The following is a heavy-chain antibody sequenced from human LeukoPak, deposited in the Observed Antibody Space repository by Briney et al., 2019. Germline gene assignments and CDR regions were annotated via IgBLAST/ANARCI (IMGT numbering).Heavy chain of an antibody. J-gene: IGHJ4*02. CDR1: GVSFSSHW. D-gene: IGHD3-22*01. V-gene: IGHV3-74*01. CDR2: INRDGSTT. CDR3: TRDLREDTSDYYYY. Sequence: GGSLRLSCEASGVSFSSHWMHWVRQAPGKGLVWVSRINRDGSTTTYADSVKGRFTISRDNAKNTLYLQMNSLRVEDTAVYYCTRDLREDTSDYYYYWGQGTLVTVSS.